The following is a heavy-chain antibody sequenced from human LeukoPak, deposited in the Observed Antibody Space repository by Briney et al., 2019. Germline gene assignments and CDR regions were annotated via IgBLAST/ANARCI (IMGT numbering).Heavy chain of an antibody. V-gene: IGHV3-30*18. CDR1: GFTFSNYG. J-gene: IGHJ4*02. Sequence: GGSLRLSCAASGFTFSNYGMHWVRQAPGKGLEWVAVISYDGSNQYYADSVKGRFTISRDNSKGTLYLQMNSLRAEDTAVYYCAKGQGSGGYYCHFDYWGRGTLVTVSS. CDR2: ISYDGSNQ. CDR3: AKGQGSGGYYCHFDY. D-gene: IGHD3-22*01.